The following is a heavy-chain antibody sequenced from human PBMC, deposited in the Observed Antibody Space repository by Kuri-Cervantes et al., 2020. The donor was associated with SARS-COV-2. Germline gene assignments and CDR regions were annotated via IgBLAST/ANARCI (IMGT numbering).Heavy chain of an antibody. Sequence: GESLKISCAASGYTFTGYYMHWVRQAPGQGLEWMGWINPNSGGTNYAQKFQGRVTMTRDTSISTAYMELSRLRSDDTAVYYCAREGVGAHKGYYMDVWGKGTTVTVSS. J-gene: IGHJ6*03. V-gene: IGHV1-2*02. CDR3: AREGVGAHKGYYMDV. CDR2: INPNSGGT. CDR1: GYTFTGYY. D-gene: IGHD1-26*01.